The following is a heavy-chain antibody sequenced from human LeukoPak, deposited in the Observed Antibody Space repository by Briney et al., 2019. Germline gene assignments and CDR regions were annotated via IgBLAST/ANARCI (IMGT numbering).Heavy chain of an antibody. CDR1: GGSISSYY. J-gene: IGHJ4*02. CDR3: ASYHYDSSGYFPFDY. D-gene: IGHD3-22*01. V-gene: IGHV4-59*01. Sequence: PXXTLSLTCTVSGGSISSYYWSWIRQPXGKGLEWIGYIYYSGSTNYNPSLKSRVTISVDTSKNQFSLKLSSVTAADTAVYYCASYHYDSSGYFPFDYWGQGTLVTVSS. CDR2: IYYSGST.